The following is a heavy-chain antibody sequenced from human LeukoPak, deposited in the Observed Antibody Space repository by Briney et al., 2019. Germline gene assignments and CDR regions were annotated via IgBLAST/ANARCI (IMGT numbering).Heavy chain of an antibody. D-gene: IGHD3-10*01. CDR2: INHSGST. J-gene: IGHJ4*02. CDR3: ARVKGARTWYGGLSY. V-gene: IGHV4-34*01. Sequence: SETLSLTCAVYGGSFSGYYWSWIRQPPGKGLEWIGEINHSGSTNYNPSLKSRVTISVDTSKNQFSLKLSSVTAADTAVYYCARVKGARTWYGGLSYWGQGTLVTVSS. CDR1: GGSFSGYY.